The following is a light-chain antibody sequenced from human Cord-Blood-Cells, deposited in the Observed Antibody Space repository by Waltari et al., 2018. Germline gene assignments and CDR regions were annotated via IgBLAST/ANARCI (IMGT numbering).Light chain of an antibody. CDR2: AAS. V-gene: IGKV1-39*01. J-gene: IGKJ2*01. CDR3: QQSYSTHT. CDR1: QSISSY. Sequence: DIQMTQSPSSLPASVGDRATITCRASQSISSYLNWYQQKPGKAPKLLIYAASSLQSGVPSRFSGSGSGTDFTLTISSLQPEDFATYYCQQSYSTHTFGQGTKLEIK.